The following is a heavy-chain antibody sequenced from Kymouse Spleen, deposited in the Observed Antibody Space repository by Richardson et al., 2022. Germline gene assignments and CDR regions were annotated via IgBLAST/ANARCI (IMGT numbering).Heavy chain of an antibody. Sequence: EVQLVESGGGLVKPGGSLRLSCAASGFTFSSYSMNWVRQAPGKGLEWVSSISSSSSYIYYADSVKGRFTISRDNAKNSLYLQMNSLRAEDTAVYYCARDYDILTGYHYYYYYGMDVWGQGTTVTVSS. CDR1: GFTFSSYS. CDR2: ISSSSSYI. D-gene: IGHD3-9*01. CDR3: ARDYDILTGYHYYYYYGMDV. V-gene: IGHV3-21*03. J-gene: IGHJ6*02.